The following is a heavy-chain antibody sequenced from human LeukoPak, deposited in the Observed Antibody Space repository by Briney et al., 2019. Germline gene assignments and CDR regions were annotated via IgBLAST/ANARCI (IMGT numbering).Heavy chain of an antibody. CDR3: AKSTLVTPGPPDY. CDR2: ISSSSSYI. CDR1: GFTFSSYS. D-gene: IGHD4-23*01. Sequence: GGSLRLSCAASGFTFSSYSMNWVRQAPGKGLEWVSSISSSSSYIYYADSVKSRFTISRDNAKNSLYLQMNSLSAEDTAVYYCAKSTLVTPGPPDYWGQGTLVTVSS. V-gene: IGHV3-21*03. J-gene: IGHJ4*02.